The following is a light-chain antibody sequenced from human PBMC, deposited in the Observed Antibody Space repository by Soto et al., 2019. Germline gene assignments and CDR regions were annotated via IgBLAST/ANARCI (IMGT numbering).Light chain of an antibody. CDR3: AAWDDSLSGRV. J-gene: IGLJ3*02. CDR1: GSNIGPNY. V-gene: IGLV1-47*02. CDR2: NND. Sequence: QSVLTPPPSASGTPGQRVTISCSGSGSNIGPNYVYWFQQLPGTAPKLLIYNNDQRPSGVPDRFSGSKSGTSASLDISGLRSEDEADYYCAAWDDSLSGRVFGGGTQLTVL.